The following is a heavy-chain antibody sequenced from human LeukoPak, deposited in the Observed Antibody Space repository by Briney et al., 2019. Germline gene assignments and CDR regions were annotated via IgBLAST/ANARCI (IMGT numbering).Heavy chain of an antibody. D-gene: IGHD3-22*01. V-gene: IGHV3-21*01. CDR3: ARDLDSSGYYDY. Sequence: GGSLRLSCVASGFTFSNYNMNWVRQAPGKGLEWVSVISGTSTYTSFADSVKGRFTISRDNSKNTLYLQMNSLRAEDTAVYYCARDLDSSGYYDYWGQGTLVTVSS. J-gene: IGHJ4*02. CDR2: ISGTSTYT. CDR1: GFTFSNYN.